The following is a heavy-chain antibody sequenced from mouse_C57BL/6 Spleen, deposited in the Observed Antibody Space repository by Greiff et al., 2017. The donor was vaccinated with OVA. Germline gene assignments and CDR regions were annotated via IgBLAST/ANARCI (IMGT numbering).Heavy chain of an antibody. CDR2: INPNNGGT. V-gene: IGHV1-18*01. CDR3: ARLHQGYFDV. J-gene: IGHJ1*03. CDR1: GYTFTDYN. Sequence: EVQLQQSGPELVKPGASVKIPCKASGYTFTDYNMDWVKQSHGKSLEWIGDINPNNGGTIYNQKFKGKATLTVDKSSSTAYMELRSLTSEDTAVYYCARLHQGYFDVWGTGTTVTVSS.